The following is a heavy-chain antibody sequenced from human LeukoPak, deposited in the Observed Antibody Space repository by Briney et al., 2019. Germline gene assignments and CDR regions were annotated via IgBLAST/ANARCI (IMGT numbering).Heavy chain of an antibody. CDR2: VYSDGST. J-gene: IGHJ4*02. D-gene: IGHD2-15*01. CDR3: AKDLRDIVALVDTTQG. Sequence: GGSLRLSCAASGFIVRSNYMSWVRQAPGKGLEWVSDVYSDGSTYYTDSVKGRFTISRDNSKNTLYLEMNSLRAEDTAVYYCAKDLRDIVALVDTTQGWGQGTLVTVSS. V-gene: IGHV3-66*01. CDR1: GFIVRSNY.